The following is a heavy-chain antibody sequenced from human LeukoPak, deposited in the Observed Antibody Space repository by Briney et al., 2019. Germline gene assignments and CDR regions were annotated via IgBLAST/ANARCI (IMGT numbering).Heavy chain of an antibody. D-gene: IGHD2-2*01. CDR2: INHSGST. V-gene: IGHV4-34*01. CDR1: GGSFSGYY. Sequence: SETLSLTCAVYGGSFSGYYWSWIRQPPGKGLEWIGEINHSGSTNYNPSLKSRVTISVDTSKNQFSLKLSSVTAADTAVYYCARTGYCSSTSCYAWYAFDIWGRGTMVTVSS. CDR3: ARTGYCSSTSCYAWYAFDI. J-gene: IGHJ3*02.